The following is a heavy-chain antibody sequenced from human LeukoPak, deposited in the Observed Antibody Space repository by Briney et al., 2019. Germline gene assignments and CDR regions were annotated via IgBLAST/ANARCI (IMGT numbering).Heavy chain of an antibody. Sequence: GESLKISCKGSGYSFTSYWIGWLRQMPGKGLEWMGIVYPGDSDTRYSPSFQGQVTISADKSISTAYLQWSSLKASDTAMYYCARLERHHNTLGYCSSTSCYNTGAAFDIWGQGTMVTVSS. CDR1: GYSFTSYW. V-gene: IGHV5-51*01. CDR2: VYPGDSDT. J-gene: IGHJ3*02. D-gene: IGHD2-2*02. CDR3: ARLERHHNTLGYCSSTSCYNTGAAFDI.